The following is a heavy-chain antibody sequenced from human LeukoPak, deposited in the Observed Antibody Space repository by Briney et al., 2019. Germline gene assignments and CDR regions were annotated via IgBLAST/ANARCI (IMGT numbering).Heavy chain of an antibody. CDR2: ISGSGAKT. Sequence: AGGSLRLSCEASGFTFRNYAMTWVRQAPGKGLEWVSAISGSGAKTYYADSVKGRFFISRDNSRNTLYLQMNSLRAEDTAVYYCAQGDSYYDFLLSVWGQGTVVTVSS. CDR1: GFTFRNYA. D-gene: IGHD3-3*01. CDR3: AQGDSYYDFLLSV. V-gene: IGHV3-23*01. J-gene: IGHJ3*01.